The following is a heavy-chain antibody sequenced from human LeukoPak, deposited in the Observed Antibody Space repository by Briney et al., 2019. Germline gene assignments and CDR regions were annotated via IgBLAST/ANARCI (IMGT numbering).Heavy chain of an antibody. D-gene: IGHD6-13*01. J-gene: IGHJ6*03. CDR3: ARGGSSWSPPYYYYMDV. V-gene: IGHV1-2*02. CDR2: INPNSGGT. CDR1: GYTFTGYY. Sequence: ASVKVSCKASGYTFTGYYMHWVRQAPGQGLEWMGWINPNSGGTNYAQKFQGRVTMTRDTSISTAYMELSRLRSDGTAVYYCARGGSSWSPPYYYYMDVWGKGTTVTISS.